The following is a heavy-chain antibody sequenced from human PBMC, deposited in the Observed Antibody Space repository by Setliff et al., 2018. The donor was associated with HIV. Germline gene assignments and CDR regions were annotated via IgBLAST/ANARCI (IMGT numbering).Heavy chain of an antibody. V-gene: IGHV1-18*01. CDR3: ATSSVAMTAGGDLDY. D-gene: IGHD6-13*01. CDR1: GGTFSSYG. Sequence: ASVKVSCKASGGTFSSYGISWVRQAPGQGLEWMGWISAYNGNTNYAQKLQGRVTMTTDTSTSTAYMELRSLRSDDTAVYYCATSSVAMTAGGDLDYWGQGTLVTVSS. J-gene: IGHJ4*02. CDR2: ISAYNGNT.